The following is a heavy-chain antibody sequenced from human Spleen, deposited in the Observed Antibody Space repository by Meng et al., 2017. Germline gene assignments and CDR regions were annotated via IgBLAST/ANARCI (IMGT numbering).Heavy chain of an antibody. CDR1: GFTFSSYA. Sequence: GESLKISCAASGFTFSSYAMSWVRQAPGKGLEWVSAISGSGTGTYYADSVKGRFTISRDNSKNTLYLQMNSLRAEDTALYYCAKGDRIVVVVATYFDYWGQGTLVTVSS. CDR2: ISGSGTGT. CDR3: AKGDRIVVVVATYFDY. D-gene: IGHD2-15*01. V-gene: IGHV3-23*01. J-gene: IGHJ4*02.